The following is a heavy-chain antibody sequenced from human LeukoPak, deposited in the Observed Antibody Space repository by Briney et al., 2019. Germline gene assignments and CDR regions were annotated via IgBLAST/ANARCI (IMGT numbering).Heavy chain of an antibody. CDR1: GYTFTGYY. J-gene: IGHJ4*02. Sequence: ASVKVSCKASGYTFTGYYMHWVRQAPGQGLEWMGWINPNSGGTNYAQKFQGRVTMTRDTSISTAYMELSRLRSDDTAVYYCARAWKGYYDSSGYYYRHFDYWGQGTLVTVSS. CDR3: ARAWKGYYDSSGYYYRHFDY. V-gene: IGHV1-2*02. D-gene: IGHD3-22*01. CDR2: INPNSGGT.